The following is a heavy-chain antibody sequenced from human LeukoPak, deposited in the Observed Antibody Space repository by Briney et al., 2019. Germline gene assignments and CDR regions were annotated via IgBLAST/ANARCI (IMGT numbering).Heavy chain of an antibody. CDR1: GYTFTRYY. CDR2: INPSGGST. Sequence: ASVKVSCKASGYTFTRYYMHWVRQAPGQGLEWMGIINPSGGSTSYAQKFQGTVTMSRDTSTSTVYMELSSLRSEDTAVYYCARVYSSGFPFDYWGQGTLVTVSS. D-gene: IGHD6-19*01. J-gene: IGHJ4*02. V-gene: IGHV1-46*03. CDR3: ARVYSSGFPFDY.